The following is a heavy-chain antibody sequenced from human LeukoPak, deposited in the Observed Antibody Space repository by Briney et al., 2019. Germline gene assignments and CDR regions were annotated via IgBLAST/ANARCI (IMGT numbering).Heavy chain of an antibody. CDR1: GFTFSSYW. CDR2: IKQDGSEK. CDR3: ARLGWLGTDDAFDI. J-gene: IGHJ3*02. Sequence: GGSLRLSCAASGFTFSSYWMSWVRQAPGKGLEWVATIKQDGSEKYYVDSVKGRFTISRDNAKNSLYLQMNSLRAEDTAVYYCARLGWLGTDDAFDIWGQGTMVTVSS. D-gene: IGHD6-19*01. V-gene: IGHV3-7*01.